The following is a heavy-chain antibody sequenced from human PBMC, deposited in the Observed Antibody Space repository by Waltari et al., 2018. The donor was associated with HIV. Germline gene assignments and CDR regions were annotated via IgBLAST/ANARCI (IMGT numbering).Heavy chain of an antibody. V-gene: IGHV4-59*01. CDR3: ARDSNLITGTPYWYFTL. D-gene: IGHD1-20*01. Sequence: QVQLQESGPGLVKPSETLSLTCTVSGDSIRSYYWSWIRQPPGSGLEWIGYIHYSWSTNYNPSLRSRVIISIDTSKNQFSLKLRAVTAADTAVYYCARDSNLITGTPYWYFTLWGRGTLVTVSS. J-gene: IGHJ2*01. CDR2: IHYSWST. CDR1: GDSIRSYY.